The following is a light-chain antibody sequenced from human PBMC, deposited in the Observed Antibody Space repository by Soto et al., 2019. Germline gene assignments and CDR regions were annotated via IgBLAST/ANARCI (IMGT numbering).Light chain of an antibody. CDR1: NIGSKS. J-gene: IGLJ1*01. CDR2: DDS. V-gene: IGLV3-21*02. CDR3: QVWDDNSDHYV. Sequence: SYELTQPASVSVAPGQTATITCGGSNIGSKSVHWYQQKPGQAPVLVVYDDSDRPSGIPERFSGSNSGNTATLTINRVEAGDQADYYCQVWDDNSDHYVFGTGTKLTVL.